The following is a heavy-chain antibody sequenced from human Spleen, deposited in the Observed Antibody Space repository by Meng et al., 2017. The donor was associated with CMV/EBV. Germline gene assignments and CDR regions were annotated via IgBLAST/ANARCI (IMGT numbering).Heavy chain of an antibody. CDR2: TYNSGSS. D-gene: IGHD7-27*01. Sequence: GSLRLSCTVSGASISSFYCNWIRQPAGKGLEWIGRTYNSGSSNNNPSLKSRVTMSLDTSKNQFSLKVSSVTAADTAVYYCARNGDAYSFDIWGQGTMVTVSS. CDR1: GASISSFY. J-gene: IGHJ3*02. V-gene: IGHV4-4*07. CDR3: ARNGDAYSFDI.